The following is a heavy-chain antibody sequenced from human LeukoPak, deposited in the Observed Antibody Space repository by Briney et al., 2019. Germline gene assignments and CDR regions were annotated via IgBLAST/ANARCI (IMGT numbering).Heavy chain of an antibody. CDR3: ARAVTGTSMVDY. V-gene: IGHV4-59*08. CDR1: GGSIGGDH. D-gene: IGHD6-19*01. J-gene: IGHJ4*02. Sequence: SETLSLTCTISGGSIGGDHWSWIRQAPGKGLEWIGYISYTGSTSYNPSLRSRVTISLHTSENQFSLRLTSVTAADTAAYYCARAVTGTSMVDYWGQGTLVAVSS. CDR2: ISYTGST.